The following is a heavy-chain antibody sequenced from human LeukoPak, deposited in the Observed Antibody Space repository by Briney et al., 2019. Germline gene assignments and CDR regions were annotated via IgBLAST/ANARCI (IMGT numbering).Heavy chain of an antibody. J-gene: IGHJ6*03. CDR3: ARGGGIVATILYYYYYYMDV. CDR2: MNPNSGNT. Sequence: GASVTVSCKASGYTFTSYDINWVRQATGQGLERMGWMNPNSGNTGYAQKFQGRVTMTRNTSISTAYMELSSLRSEDTAVYYCARGGGIVATILYYYYYYMDVWGKGTTVTVSS. CDR1: GYTFTSYD. D-gene: IGHD5-12*01. V-gene: IGHV1-8*01.